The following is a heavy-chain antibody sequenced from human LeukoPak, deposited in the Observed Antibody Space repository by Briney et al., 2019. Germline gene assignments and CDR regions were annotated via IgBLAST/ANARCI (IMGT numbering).Heavy chain of an antibody. V-gene: IGHV4-39*01. Sequence: SETLSLTCTVSGGSISSSSYYWGWIRQPPGKGLEWIGSIYYSGSTYYNPSLKSRVTISVDTSKNQFSLKLSSVTAADTAVYYCATNNGEYYYDSSGYYYYYYYMDVWGKGTTVTVSS. D-gene: IGHD3-22*01. CDR2: IYYSGST. CDR3: ATNNGEYYYDSSGYYYYYYYMDV. CDR1: GGSISSSSYY. J-gene: IGHJ6*03.